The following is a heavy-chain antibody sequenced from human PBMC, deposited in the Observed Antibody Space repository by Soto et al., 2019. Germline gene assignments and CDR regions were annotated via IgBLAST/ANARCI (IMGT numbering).Heavy chain of an antibody. CDR2: ISAYNGNT. CDR3: ARDAYYYDSSGYYLYFDY. Sequence: VKVSCKASGYTFTTHGISWVRQAPGQGLEWMGWISAYNGNTYYAQKLQGRVTMTTDTSTSTAYMELRSLRSDDTAVYYCARDAYYYDSSGYYLYFDYWGQGTLVTVSS. CDR1: GYTFTTHG. V-gene: IGHV1-18*01. J-gene: IGHJ4*02. D-gene: IGHD3-22*01.